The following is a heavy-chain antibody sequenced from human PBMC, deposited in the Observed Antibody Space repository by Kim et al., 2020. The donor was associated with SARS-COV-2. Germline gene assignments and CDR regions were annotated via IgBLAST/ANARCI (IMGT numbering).Heavy chain of an antibody. Sequence: SETLSLTCTVSGGSISSYYWSWIRRPPGKGLEWIGYIYYSGSTNYNPSLKSRVTISVDTSKNQFSLKLSSVTAADTAVYYCARDNTYDYVWGRRPHNWFDPWGQGTLVTVSS. J-gene: IGHJ5*02. V-gene: IGHV4-59*01. D-gene: IGHD3-16*01. CDR2: IYYSGST. CDR3: ARDNTYDYVWGRRPHNWFDP. CDR1: GGSISSYY.